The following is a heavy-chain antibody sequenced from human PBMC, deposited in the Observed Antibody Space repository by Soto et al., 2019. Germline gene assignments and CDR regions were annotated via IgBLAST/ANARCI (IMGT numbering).Heavy chain of an antibody. CDR1: GGSIDSGSYY. CDR3: ARDLRRVGDSGGSYPDTFDI. CDR2: ISYSGST. Sequence: QGQLQESGPGLVKPSQTLSLTCTVSGGSIDSGSYYWTWIRQHPGKGLEWIGYISYSGSTYYNPSLESRLTFSLDTSTSQFSLKLRSVTAADTAVYYCARDLRRVGDSGGSYPDTFDIWGQGTMVTVSS. J-gene: IGHJ3*02. V-gene: IGHV4-31*03. D-gene: IGHD3-22*01.